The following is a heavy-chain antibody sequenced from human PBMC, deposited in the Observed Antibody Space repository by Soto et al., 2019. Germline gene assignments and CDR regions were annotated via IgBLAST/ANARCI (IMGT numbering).Heavy chain of an antibody. D-gene: IGHD3-16*02. CDR2: ISAYNGDT. CDR3: ARGRYDYIWGSYRYPDAFDI. V-gene: IGHV1-18*01. CDR1: GYTHTRYG. J-gene: IGHJ3*02. Sequence: ALLKRYRQASGYTHTRYGRSWGRHAPGQGLEWMGWISAYNGDTNYAQKLQGRVTMTTDTSTSTAYMELRSLRSDDTAVYYCARGRYDYIWGSYRYPDAFDIWGQGTMVTVSS.